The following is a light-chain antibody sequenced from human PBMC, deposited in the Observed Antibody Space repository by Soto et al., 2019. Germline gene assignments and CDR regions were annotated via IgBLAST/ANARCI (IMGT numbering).Light chain of an antibody. CDR3: KQALQTPLT. V-gene: IGKV2-28*01. Sequence: DIVMTQSPLSLPVTPGEPASISCRSSQSLLHNNGYNYLDWYLQKPGQSPQLLIYLGSTRASGVPDRFSGSGSGTDFTLKNSRVEAEDVGVYYCKQALQTPLTFGGGTKVEIK. J-gene: IGKJ4*01. CDR1: QSLLHNNGYNY. CDR2: LGS.